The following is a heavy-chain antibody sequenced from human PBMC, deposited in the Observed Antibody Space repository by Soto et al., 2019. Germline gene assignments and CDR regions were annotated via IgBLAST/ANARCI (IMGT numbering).Heavy chain of an antibody. CDR1: CGSISSYY. CDR3: ARGFLHTAFDP. V-gene: IGHV4-59*12. D-gene: IGHD5-18*01. Sequence: SETLSLTCTVSCGSISSYYWSWIRQPPGKGLEWIGYIYYSGSTYYNPSLKSRVTISVDTSKNQFSLKLSSVTAADTAVYYCARGFLHTAFDPWGQGTLVTVSS. CDR2: IYYSGST. J-gene: IGHJ5*02.